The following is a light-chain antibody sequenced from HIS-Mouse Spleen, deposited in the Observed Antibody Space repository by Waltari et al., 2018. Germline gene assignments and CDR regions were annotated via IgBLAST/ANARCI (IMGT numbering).Light chain of an antibody. J-gene: IGLJ1*01. CDR1: SSDVGGYNY. Sequence: QSALTKPRPVSGSPGQSVTISCTGTSSDVGGYNYVSWYQQHPGKAPKLMIYDVSKRPSGVPDRFSGSKSGNTASLTISGLQAEDEADYYCCSYAGSYTYVFGTGTKVTVL. CDR3: CSYAGSYTYV. V-gene: IGLV2-11*01. CDR2: DVS.